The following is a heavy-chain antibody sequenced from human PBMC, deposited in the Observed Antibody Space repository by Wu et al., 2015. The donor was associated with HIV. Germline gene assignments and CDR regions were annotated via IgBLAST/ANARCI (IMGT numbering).Heavy chain of an antibody. D-gene: IGHD6-19*01. CDR2: INPNSGGT. Sequence: QVQLVQSGAEVKKPGASVKVSCKAPGYTFTGYYMHWVRQAPGQGLEWMGWINPNSGGTNYAQKFQGRVTMTRDTSISTAYMELSRLRSDDTAVYYCAREDLGQWLASYYYYGMDVWGQGTTVTVSS. CDR3: AREDLGQWLASYYYYGMDV. V-gene: IGHV1-2*02. J-gene: IGHJ6*02. CDR1: GYTFTGYY.